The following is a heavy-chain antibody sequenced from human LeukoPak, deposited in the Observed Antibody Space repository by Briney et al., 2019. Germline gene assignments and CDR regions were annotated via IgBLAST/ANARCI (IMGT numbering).Heavy chain of an antibody. J-gene: IGHJ4*02. Sequence: GGSLRLSCAASGFTFSSYAMHWVRQAPGKGLEYVSAISSNGGSTYYANSVKGRFTISRDNSKNTLYLQMGSLRAEDTAVYYCARDPYGPTQGPLFDYWGQGTLVTVSS. CDR2: ISSNGGST. CDR1: GFTFSSYA. CDR3: ARDPYGPTQGPLFDY. D-gene: IGHD4-17*01. V-gene: IGHV3-64*01.